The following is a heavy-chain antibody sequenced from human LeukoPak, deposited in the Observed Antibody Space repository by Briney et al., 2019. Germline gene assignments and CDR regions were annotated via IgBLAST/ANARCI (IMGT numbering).Heavy chain of an antibody. CDR3: ARDPDRFGESFILKGFDY. CDR1: GYTFTSYG. CDR2: ISAYNGNT. J-gene: IGHJ4*02. Sequence: GASVKVSCKASGYTFTSYGISWVRQAPGQGLEWMGWISAYNGNTNYAQKLQGRVTMTPDTSTSTAYMELRSLRSDDTAVYYCARDPDRFGESFILKGFDYWGQGTLVTVSS. V-gene: IGHV1-18*01. D-gene: IGHD3-10*01.